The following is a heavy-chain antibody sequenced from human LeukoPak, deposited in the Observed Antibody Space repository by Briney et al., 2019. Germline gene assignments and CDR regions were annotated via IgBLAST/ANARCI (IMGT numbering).Heavy chain of an antibody. V-gene: IGHV3-48*02. CDR3: ARGESITHTLGWYFDL. D-gene: IGHD3-10*01. CDR2: ISSSSSTI. CDR1: GFTFSSYS. Sequence: GGSLRLSCAASGFTFSSYSMNWVRQAPGKGLEWVSYISSSSSTIYYADSVKGRFTISRDNAKNSLYLQMNSLRDEDTAVYYCARGESITHTLGWYFDLWGRGTLVTVSS. J-gene: IGHJ2*01.